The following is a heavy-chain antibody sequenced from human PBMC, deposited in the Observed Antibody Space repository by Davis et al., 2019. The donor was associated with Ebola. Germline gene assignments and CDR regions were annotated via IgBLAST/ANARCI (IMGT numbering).Heavy chain of an antibody. CDR2: IFPDDSGA. V-gene: IGHV5-51*01. CDR3: ARQGTTSWDS. J-gene: IGHJ4*02. Sequence: GGSLRLSCKGSGYGFTTYWIGWVRQMPGKGLEWMGFIFPDDSGATYSPSFQGQVTFSVDKSIRTAYLHWNSLKASDTATYYCARQGTTSWDSWGQGTLVTVSS. CDR1: GYGFTTYW. D-gene: IGHD2-2*01.